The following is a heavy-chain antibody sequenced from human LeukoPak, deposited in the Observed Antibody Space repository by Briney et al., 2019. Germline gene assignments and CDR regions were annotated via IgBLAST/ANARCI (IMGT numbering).Heavy chain of an antibody. Sequence: PGSSLRLSCAASGFTFSRFGTHWARKAPGKGRVGVGVILNDGINKHDGESVKGRFVISRDNPNSTLYLQMDSLRPEDTAIYYCAKDRATAMLVACGYWGLGTLVTVSS. CDR3: AKDRATAMLVACGY. V-gene: IGHV3-30*18. CDR2: ILNDGINK. CDR1: GFTFSRFG. J-gene: IGHJ4*02. D-gene: IGHD5-18*01.